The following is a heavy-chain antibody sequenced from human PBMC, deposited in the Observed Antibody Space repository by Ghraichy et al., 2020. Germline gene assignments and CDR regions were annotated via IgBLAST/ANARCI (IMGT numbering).Heavy chain of an antibody. Sequence: GGSLRLSCAASGFTFISYSMNWVRQAPGKGLEWVSYIDSSSSYIYYADSLKGRFTISRDNAKNSVYLQMNSLRAEDTAVYYCARDPGYCSGGRCYLSGHYNWGQGTLVTVSS. CDR2: IDSSSSYI. CDR1: GFTFISYS. D-gene: IGHD2-15*01. V-gene: IGHV3-21*01. CDR3: ARDPGYCSGGRCYLSGHYN. J-gene: IGHJ4*02.